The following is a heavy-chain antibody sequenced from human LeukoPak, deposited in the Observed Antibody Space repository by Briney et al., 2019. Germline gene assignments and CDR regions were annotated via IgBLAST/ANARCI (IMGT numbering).Heavy chain of an antibody. V-gene: IGHV3-30*03. D-gene: IGHD3-10*01. Sequence: GGSLRLSCAASGFTFSDYYMSWIRQAPGKGLEWVAVISYDGSNKYYADSVKGRFTISRDNSKNTLYLQMNSLRAEDTAVCYCARDGSHYYYYYMDVWGKGTTVTVSS. CDR2: ISYDGSNK. CDR3: ARDGSHYYYYYMDV. J-gene: IGHJ6*03. CDR1: GFTFSDYY.